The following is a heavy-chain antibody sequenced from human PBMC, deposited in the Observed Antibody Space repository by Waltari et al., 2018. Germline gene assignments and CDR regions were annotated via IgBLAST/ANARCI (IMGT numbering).Heavy chain of an antibody. D-gene: IGHD3-3*01. CDR1: GYTFTRFG. Sequence: QAQLVQSGVEVKKPGASVKVSCKASGYTFTRFGINWVRQAPGQGLGWMGWNKAGNVNTKYSQEFQGRVTITRDTSASTAYMELSSLRSEDMAVYYCARANYDFWSGYYTVGWFDPWGQGTLVTVSS. CDR2: NKAGNVNT. CDR3: ARANYDFWSGYYTVGWFDP. J-gene: IGHJ5*02. V-gene: IGHV1-3*02.